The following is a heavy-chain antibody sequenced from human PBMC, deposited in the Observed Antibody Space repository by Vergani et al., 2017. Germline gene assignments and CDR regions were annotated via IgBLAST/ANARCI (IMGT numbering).Heavy chain of an antibody. CDR3: AKSASSGWSVEYYFDY. J-gene: IGHJ4*02. CDR2: ISWNSGSI. D-gene: IGHD6-19*01. Sequence: EVQLVESGGGLVQPGRSLRLSCAASGFSFDAYAMHWVRQAPGKGLEWVSGISWNSGSIGYADSVRGRFTISRDNARNSLFLQMNNLRAEDTALFYCAKSASSGWSVEYYFDYWGQGTPVTVSS. CDR1: GFSFDAYA. V-gene: IGHV3-9*01.